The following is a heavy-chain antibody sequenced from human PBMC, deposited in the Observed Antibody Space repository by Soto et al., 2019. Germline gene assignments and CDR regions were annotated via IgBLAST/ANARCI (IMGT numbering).Heavy chain of an antibody. CDR2: MNPNSGKT. D-gene: IGHD2-2*01. CDR3: ARSQGSSTSLEIYYYYYYGMDV. J-gene: IGHJ6*02. V-gene: IGHV1-8*01. Sequence: GASVKVSCKASGYTFTSYDTNWVRQATGQGLEWMGWMNPNSGKTSYAQKFQGRVTMTRNNSTSTAYMELSSLRSEDTAVYYCARSQGSSTSLEIYYYYYYGMDVWGQGTTVTVSS. CDR1: GYTFTSYD.